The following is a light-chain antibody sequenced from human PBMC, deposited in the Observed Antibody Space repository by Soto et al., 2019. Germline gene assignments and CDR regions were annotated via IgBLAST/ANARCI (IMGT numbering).Light chain of an antibody. CDR1: SSDVGGYNY. V-gene: IGLV2-14*01. CDR3: EFYTSSSLV. CDR2: DVS. J-gene: IGLJ2*01. Sequence: QSALTQAASVSGSPGQSITISCTGTSSDVGGYNYVSWYQQHPGKAPKLMIYDVSNRPSGVSNRFSGSKSGNTPSLTISGFPVFVGDDSYREFYTSSSLVFGGGTKVPV.